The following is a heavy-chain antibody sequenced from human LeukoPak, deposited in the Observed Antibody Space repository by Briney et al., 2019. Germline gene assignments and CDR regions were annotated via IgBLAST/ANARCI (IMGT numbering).Heavy chain of an antibody. D-gene: IGHD3-22*01. CDR3: AKEPYPYDSSGYYDY. CDR1: GFTFSSYA. J-gene: IGHJ4*02. Sequence: GGSLSLSCAASGFTFSSYAMNWVRQAQGKGLEWVAVIWYDGSSKYYADSVKGRFTISRDNSKSTLYLQMNSLRAEDTAVYYCAKEPYPYDSSGYYDYWGQGTLVTVSS. V-gene: IGHV3-33*06. CDR2: IWYDGSSK.